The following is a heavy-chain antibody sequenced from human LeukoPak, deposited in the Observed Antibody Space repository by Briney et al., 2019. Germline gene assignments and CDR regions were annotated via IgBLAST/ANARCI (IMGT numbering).Heavy chain of an antibody. Sequence: GGSLRLSCAASGFTFSSYSMHWVRQAPGKGLEWVSFIGSSSSYIHYSDSVKGRFTISRDNAKNSVHLQMNSLRAEDTAVYYCVTNFDPDVDWGQGTLVTVSS. V-gene: IGHV3-21*01. J-gene: IGHJ4*02. CDR2: IGSSSSYI. D-gene: IGHD3-9*01. CDR3: VTNFDPDVD. CDR1: GFTFSSYS.